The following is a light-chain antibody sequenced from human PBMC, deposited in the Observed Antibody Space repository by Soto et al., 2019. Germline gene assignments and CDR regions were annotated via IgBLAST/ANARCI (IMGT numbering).Light chain of an antibody. Sequence: DVVMTQSPLSLSVTLGQPASISCRSSQGLVYSDGNTFLNWFHQRPGQSPRRLIYQVSNRDSGVPYRLSGSGSGTDYTLTISGVEAEDVGIYYCVQGTHWPWTFGQGTKVEIK. CDR1: QGLVYSDGNTF. V-gene: IGKV2-30*01. CDR3: VQGTHWPWT. J-gene: IGKJ1*01. CDR2: QVS.